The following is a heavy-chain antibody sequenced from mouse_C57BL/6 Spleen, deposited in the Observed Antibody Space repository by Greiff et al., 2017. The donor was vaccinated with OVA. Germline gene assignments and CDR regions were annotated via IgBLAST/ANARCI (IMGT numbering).Heavy chain of an antibody. J-gene: IGHJ4*01. Sequence: EVQLVESGPGLVKPSQSLSLTCSVTGYSITSGYYWNWIRQFPGNKLEWMGYISYDGSNNYNPSLKNRISITRDTFKNQFFLKLNSVTTEDTATYYCARDRPIYYYGSSYPYAMDYWGQGTSVTVSS. CDR2: ISYDGSN. CDR1: GYSITSGYY. CDR3: ARDRPIYYYGSSYPYAMDY. D-gene: IGHD1-1*01. V-gene: IGHV3-6*01.